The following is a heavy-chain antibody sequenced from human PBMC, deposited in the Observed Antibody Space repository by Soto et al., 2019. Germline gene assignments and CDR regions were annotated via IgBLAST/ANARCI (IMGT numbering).Heavy chain of an antibody. CDR2: IDPSDSYT. CDR1: GYSFTSYW. CDR3: ARHGGDSGYFDY. Sequence: GDSLKISCKGSGYSFTSYWISWVRQMPGKGLEWMGRIDPSDSYTNYSPSFQGHVTISADKSISTAYLQWSSLKASDTAMYYCARHGGDSGYFDYWGQGTLVTVSS. V-gene: IGHV5-10-1*01. D-gene: IGHD2-21*02. J-gene: IGHJ4*02.